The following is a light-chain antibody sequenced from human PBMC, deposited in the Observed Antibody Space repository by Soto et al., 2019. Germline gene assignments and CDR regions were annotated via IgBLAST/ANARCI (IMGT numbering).Light chain of an antibody. CDR1: SSDVGGYNY. Sequence: QSVLTQPRSASGSPGQSITISCTGTSSDVGGYNYVSWYQQHPAKAPKLIIFDVSKRPSGVPNRFSGSKSGNTASLTISGLRAEDEADYYCCSYVGRNTYVFGTRTKVTVL. CDR3: CSYVGRNTYV. CDR2: DVS. V-gene: IGLV2-11*01. J-gene: IGLJ1*01.